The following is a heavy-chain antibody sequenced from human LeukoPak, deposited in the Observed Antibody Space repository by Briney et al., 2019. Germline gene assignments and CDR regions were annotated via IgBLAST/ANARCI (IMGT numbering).Heavy chain of an antibody. CDR1: GGSISSSSYY. Sequence: PSETLSPTCTVSGGSISSSSYYWGWIRQPPGKGLEWIGSIYYGGSTYYNPSLKSRVTISVDTSKNQFSLKLSSVTAADTAVYYCARHPNYGDYVGPWGQGTLVTVSS. D-gene: IGHD4-17*01. CDR3: ARHPNYGDYVGP. V-gene: IGHV4-39*01. J-gene: IGHJ5*02. CDR2: IYYGGST.